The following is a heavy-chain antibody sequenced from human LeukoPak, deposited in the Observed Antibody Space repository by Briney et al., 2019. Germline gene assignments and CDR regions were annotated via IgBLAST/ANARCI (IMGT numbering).Heavy chain of an antibody. CDR1: GGTFSSYA. J-gene: IGHJ4*02. V-gene: IGHV1-69*05. D-gene: IGHD3-3*01. CDR3: ARAVRDDFWSGYYYFDY. CDR2: IIPIFGTA. Sequence: SVKVSCKASGGTFSSYAISWVRQAPGQGLEWMGRIIPIFGTANYAQKFKGRVTITTDEYTSTAYMELSSLRSEDTAVYYCARAVRDDFWSGYYYFDYWGQGTLVTVSS.